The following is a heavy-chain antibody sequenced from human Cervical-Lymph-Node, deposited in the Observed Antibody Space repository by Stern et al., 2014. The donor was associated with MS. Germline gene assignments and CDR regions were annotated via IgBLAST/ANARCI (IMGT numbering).Heavy chain of an antibody. D-gene: IGHD3-3*01. J-gene: IGHJ6*02. CDR3: ARDREWLRRGGYYYAMDV. V-gene: IGHV1-69*01. Sequence: MQLVESGAEVKKPGSSVKVSCRASGDAFGSFSMNWLRQAPGQGLEWMGGVIPMFGTPNYAQKYLGRVTITADESTSTAYMELSSLRSEDTAVYYCARDREWLRRGGYYYAMDVWGQGTTVTVSS. CDR2: VIPMFGTP. CDR1: GDAFGSFS.